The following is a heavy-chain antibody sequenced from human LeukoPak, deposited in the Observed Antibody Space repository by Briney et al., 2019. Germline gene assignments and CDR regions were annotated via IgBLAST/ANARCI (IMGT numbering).Heavy chain of an antibody. CDR2: ISSSSSYI. J-gene: IGHJ3*01. V-gene: IGHV3-21*01. CDR3: ASGGSYYPTLF. D-gene: IGHD1-26*01. CDR1: GFTFSSYS. Sequence: PGGSLRLSCAASGFTFSSYSMNWVRQAPGKGLEWVSSISSSSSYIYYADSAKGRFTISRDNAKNSLYLQMNSLRAEDTAVYYCASGGSYYPTLFWGQGTMVTVSS.